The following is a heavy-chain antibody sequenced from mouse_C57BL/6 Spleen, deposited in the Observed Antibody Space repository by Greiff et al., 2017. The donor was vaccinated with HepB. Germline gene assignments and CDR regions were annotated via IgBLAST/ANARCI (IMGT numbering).Heavy chain of an antibody. CDR1: GYTFTSYW. J-gene: IGHJ4*01. CDR2: IDPNSGGT. CDR3: ARTSYYSNYTGYAMDY. D-gene: IGHD2-5*01. Sequence: QVQLQQPGAELVKPGASVKLSCKASGYTFTSYWMHWVKQRPGRGLEWSGRIDPNSGGTKYNEKFKSKATLTVDKPSSTAYMQLSSLTSEDSAVYYCARTSYYSNYTGYAMDYWGQGTSVTVSS. V-gene: IGHV1-72*01.